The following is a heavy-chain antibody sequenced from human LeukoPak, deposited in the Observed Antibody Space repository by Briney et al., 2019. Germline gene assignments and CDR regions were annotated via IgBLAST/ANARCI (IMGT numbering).Heavy chain of an antibody. CDR1: GGSISSSSYY. CDR3: ARRGDGYNWKGYFDY. V-gene: IGHV4-39*01. J-gene: IGHJ4*02. CDR2: IYYSGST. D-gene: IGHD5-24*01. Sequence: SETLSLTCTVSGGSISSSSYYWGWIRQPPGKGLEWIGSIYYSGSTYYNPSLKSRVTISVDTSKNQFSLKLSSVTAADTAVYYCARRGDGYNWKGYFDYWGQGTLVTVSS.